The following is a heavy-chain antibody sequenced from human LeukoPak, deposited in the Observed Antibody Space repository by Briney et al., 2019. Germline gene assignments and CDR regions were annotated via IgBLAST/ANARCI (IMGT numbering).Heavy chain of an antibody. J-gene: IGHJ5*01. CDR2: INSDGSTT. Sequence: HSGGSLRLSCAASGFTFSSYWMPWVRQAPGKGLVWVSRINSDGSTTTYADSVKGRFTISRDNAKNTLYLQLNSLRAEDTAVYYCARARYTSSWFDSWGQGTLVTVSS. V-gene: IGHV3-74*01. D-gene: IGHD6-6*01. CDR3: ARARYTSSWFDS. CDR1: GFTFSSYW.